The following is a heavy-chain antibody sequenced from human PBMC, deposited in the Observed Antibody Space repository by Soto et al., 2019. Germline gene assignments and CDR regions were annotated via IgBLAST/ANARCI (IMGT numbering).Heavy chain of an antibody. CDR2: INPATGAA. D-gene: IGHD3-3*01. J-gene: IGHJ3*02. CDR3: ARGGGVGVAGSAAFDM. Sequence: QLHLVQSGAVVKKPGASVTVSCSASGYPVTAYYMHWVRQAPGRGLEWMGGINPATGAAKYTQTFPGRVTMTRDPSTSTVFMELSGLPSEDTAVFYCARGGGVGVAGSAAFDMWGQGTLVTVSS. CDR1: GYPVTAYY. V-gene: IGHV1-2*02.